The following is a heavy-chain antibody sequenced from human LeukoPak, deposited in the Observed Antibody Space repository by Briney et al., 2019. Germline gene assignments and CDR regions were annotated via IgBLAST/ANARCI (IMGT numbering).Heavy chain of an antibody. D-gene: IGHD2-8*02. Sequence: GGSLRLSCATSGLIFSNAWMSWVRQAPGKGLEYVSAISSDGGTTYYSDSVKGRFTISRDNSKNTLYLQMGSLRADDMAVYYCARGSTGGRGGHFDYWGQGTLVTVSS. J-gene: IGHJ4*02. CDR3: ARGSTGGRGGHFDY. CDR2: ISSDGGTT. V-gene: IGHV3-64*02. CDR1: GLIFSNAW.